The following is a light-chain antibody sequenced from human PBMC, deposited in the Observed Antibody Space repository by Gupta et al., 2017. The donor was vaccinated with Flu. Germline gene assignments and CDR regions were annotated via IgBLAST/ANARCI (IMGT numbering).Light chain of an antibody. CDR1: NIGSKS. J-gene: IGLJ1*01. Sequence: SYVLTQPPSVSVAPGQTSRITCGGNNIGSKSVHWYQQKPGQAPVLVVYYDSDRPSGITERFSGSNSGTTATLSISRVEAGDEADYYCPAWDSSRDQVVFGTGTKLTVL. CDR2: YDS. CDR3: PAWDSSRDQVV. V-gene: IGLV3-21*02.